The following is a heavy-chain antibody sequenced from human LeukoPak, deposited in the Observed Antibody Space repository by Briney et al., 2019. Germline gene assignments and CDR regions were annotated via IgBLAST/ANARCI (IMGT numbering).Heavy chain of an antibody. J-gene: IGHJ4*02. CDR2: FYISGST. V-gene: IGHV4-4*07. CDR1: GGSISSYY. D-gene: IGHD4-11*01. Sequence: PSETLSLTCTVSGGSISSYYWSWIRQPAGKGLEWIGRFYISGSTNYSPSLKSRVTMSVDTSKNQFSLRLNSVTAADTAVYYCARDFLLQSEGLFDYWGQGTLVTVSS. CDR3: ARDFLLQSEGLFDY.